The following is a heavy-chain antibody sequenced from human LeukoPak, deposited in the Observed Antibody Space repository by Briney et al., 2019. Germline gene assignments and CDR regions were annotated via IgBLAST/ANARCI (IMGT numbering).Heavy chain of an antibody. J-gene: IGHJ4*02. CDR1: GGSFSGYY. CDR3: ARDKAGTGSLDY. Sequence: SETLSLTCAVYGGSFSGYYWSWIRQPPGKGLEWIGEINHSGSTNYNPSLKSRVTLSVDTSKNQFSLKLSSVTAADTAVYYCARDKAGTGSLDYWGQGTLVTVSS. CDR2: INHSGST. D-gene: IGHD1-1*01. V-gene: IGHV4-34*01.